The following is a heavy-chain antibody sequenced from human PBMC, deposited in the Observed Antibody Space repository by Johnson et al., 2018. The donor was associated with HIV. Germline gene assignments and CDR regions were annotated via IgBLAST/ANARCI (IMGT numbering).Heavy chain of an antibody. CDR3: AKGGVPYCGGDCYDAFDI. Sequence: VQLVESGGGVVRPGGSLRLSCAASGFTFDDYGMSWVRQAPGKGLEWVSGISWNSGSKDYADSVKGRLTISRDNSKNTLYLQMNSLRAEDTAVYYCAKGGVPYCGGDCYDAFDIWGQGTMVTVSS. CDR1: GFTFDDYG. J-gene: IGHJ3*02. CDR2: ISWNSGSK. V-gene: IGHV3-20*04. D-gene: IGHD2-21*01.